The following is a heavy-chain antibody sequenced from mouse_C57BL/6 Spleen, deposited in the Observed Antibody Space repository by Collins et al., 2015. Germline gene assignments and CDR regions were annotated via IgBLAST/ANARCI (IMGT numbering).Heavy chain of an antibody. Sequence: PGGSMKLSCAASGFTFSDAWMDWVRQSPEKGLEWVAEIRSKANNHATYYAESVKGRFTISRDDSKSSVYLQMNSLRAEDTGIYYSYPRWLPYYAMDYWGQGTSVTVSS. CDR3: YPRWLPYYAMDY. D-gene: IGHD2-3*01. CDR1: GFTFSDAW. J-gene: IGHJ4*01. CDR2: IRSKANNHAT. V-gene: IGHV6-6*01.